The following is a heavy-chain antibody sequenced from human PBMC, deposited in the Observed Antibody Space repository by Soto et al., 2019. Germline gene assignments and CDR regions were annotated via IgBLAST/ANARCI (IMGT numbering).Heavy chain of an antibody. D-gene: IGHD6-13*01. Sequence: QVQLVESGGGVVQPGRSLRLSCAASGFTFSSYGMHWVRQAPGKGLEWVAVISYDGSNKYYADSVKGRFTISRDNSKNTLYMHMTRMRAEDTAVYYCATGGGYSRSWYSYYGMDVWGHGTTVTVSS. CDR3: ATGGGYSRSWYSYYGMDV. V-gene: IGHV3-30*03. J-gene: IGHJ6*02. CDR2: ISYDGSNK. CDR1: GFTFSSYG.